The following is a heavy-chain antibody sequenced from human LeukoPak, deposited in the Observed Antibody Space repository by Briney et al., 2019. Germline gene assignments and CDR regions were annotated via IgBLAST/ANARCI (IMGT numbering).Heavy chain of an antibody. J-gene: IGHJ4*02. CDR2: IYYSGST. Sequence: SETLSLTCTVSGGSISSYYWSWIRQPPEKGLEWIGYIYYSGSTSYNPSLKSRLTISVDTSKNQFSLKLSSVTAADTAVYYCARIFPSSTWFLDYFDYWGQGTLVTVSS. CDR1: GGSISSYY. V-gene: IGHV4-59*08. CDR3: ARIFPSSTWFLDYFDY. D-gene: IGHD6-13*01.